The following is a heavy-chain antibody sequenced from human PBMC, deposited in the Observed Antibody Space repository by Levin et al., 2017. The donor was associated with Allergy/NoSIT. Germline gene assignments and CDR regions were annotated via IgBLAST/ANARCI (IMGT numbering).Heavy chain of an antibody. J-gene: IGHJ3*02. CDR3: AREWGGENSFDALDT. D-gene: IGHD2-21*01. Sequence: ESLKISCTVSGGSIGTYYWSWIRQTPGKGLEWIGYIHYSGNTNYNPSLQSRVSISVDTSKNQFSLNLSSVTAADPAVYFCAREWGGENSFDALDTWGQGTMVTVSS. CDR1: GGSIGTYY. V-gene: IGHV4-59*01. CDR2: IHYSGNT.